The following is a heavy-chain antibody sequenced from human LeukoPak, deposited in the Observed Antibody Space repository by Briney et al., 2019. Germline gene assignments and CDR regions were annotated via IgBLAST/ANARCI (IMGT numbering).Heavy chain of an antibody. CDR3: ARRRDLYSGSYYPFDY. CDR2: IYPGDSDA. Sequence: GESLQICCKGSGSNFTSYWIGWVRQVPGKGLKWMGIIYPGDSDAKYSPSFEGQVTISADKSISTAYLQWSSLKASDTAMYYCARRRDLYSGSYYPFDYWGQGTLVTVSS. D-gene: IGHD1-26*01. V-gene: IGHV5-51*01. J-gene: IGHJ4*02. CDR1: GSNFTSYW.